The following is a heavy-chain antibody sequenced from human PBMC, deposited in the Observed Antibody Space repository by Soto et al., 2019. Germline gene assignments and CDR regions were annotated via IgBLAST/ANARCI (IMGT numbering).Heavy chain of an antibody. CDR1: GGSISSYY. D-gene: IGHD3-16*01. V-gene: IGHV4-59*01. Sequence: QVQLQESGPGLVKPSKTLSLTCTVSGGSISSYYWSWIRQPPGKGLEWIGYIYYSGSTNYNPSLKSRVTISVDTSKNQFSLKLSSVTAADTAVYYCARSRGGYFDYWGQGTLVTVSS. CDR3: ARSRGGYFDY. J-gene: IGHJ4*02. CDR2: IYYSGST.